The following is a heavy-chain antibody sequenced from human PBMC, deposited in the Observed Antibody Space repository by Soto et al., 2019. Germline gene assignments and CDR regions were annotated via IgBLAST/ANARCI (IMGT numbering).Heavy chain of an antibody. CDR1: GGTFSNYA. CDR2: IIPIFGTA. D-gene: IGHD1-1*01. CDR3: ARDHPGTTGDYFDY. V-gene: IGHV1-69*01. J-gene: IGHJ4*02. Sequence: QVQLVHSGAEVKKPGSSVKVSCKASGGTFSNYAINWVRPAPGQGLEWLGGIIPIFGTANYVQKFQGRVTISADESTSTAYMELNSLRTEDTAEYYCARDHPGTTGDYFDYWGQGTLVTVSS.